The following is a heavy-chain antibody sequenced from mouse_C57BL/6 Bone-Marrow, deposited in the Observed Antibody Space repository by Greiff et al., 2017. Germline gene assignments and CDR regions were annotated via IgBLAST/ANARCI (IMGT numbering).Heavy chain of an antibody. CDR2: ISDGGSYT. CDR3: ARAAY. V-gene: IGHV5-4*03. Sequence: EVKLVESGGGLVKPGGSLKLSCAASGSTFSSYAMSWVRQTPEKRLEWVATISDGGSYTYYPDNVKGRFTISRDNAKNNLYLQMSHLKSEDTAMYYCARAAYWGQGTLVTVSA. J-gene: IGHJ3*01. CDR1: GSTFSSYA.